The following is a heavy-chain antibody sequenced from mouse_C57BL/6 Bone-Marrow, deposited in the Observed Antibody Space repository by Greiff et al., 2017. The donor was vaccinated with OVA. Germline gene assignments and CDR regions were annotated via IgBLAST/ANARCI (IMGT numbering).Heavy chain of an antibody. CDR1: GYTFTDYY. CDR2: INPYNGGT. D-gene: IGHD1-1*01. CDR3: ARSHYYGSSPWFAY. J-gene: IGHJ3*01. Sequence: VQLKESGPVLVKPGASVKMSCKASGYTFTDYYMNWVKQSHGKSLEWIGVINPYNGGTSSNQKLKGKATLTVDKTSSTAYMELNSLTSENSAVYYSARSHYYGSSPWFAYWGQGTLVTVSA. V-gene: IGHV1-19*01.